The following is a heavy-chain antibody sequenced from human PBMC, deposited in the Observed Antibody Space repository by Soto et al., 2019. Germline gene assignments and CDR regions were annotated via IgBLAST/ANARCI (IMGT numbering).Heavy chain of an antibody. CDR3: AREAIVAGATTGMDV. V-gene: IGHV1-69*13. D-gene: IGHD1-26*01. J-gene: IGHJ6*02. CDR1: GGTFSSYA. Sequence: SVKVSCKASGGTFSSYAISWVRQAPGQGLEWMGGIITIFGTANYAQKFQGRVTITADESTSTAYMELSSLRSEDTAVYYCAREAIVAGATTGMDVWGQGTTVTVSS. CDR2: IITIFGTA.